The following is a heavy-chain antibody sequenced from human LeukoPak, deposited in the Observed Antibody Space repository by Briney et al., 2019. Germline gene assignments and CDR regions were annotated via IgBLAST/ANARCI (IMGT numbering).Heavy chain of an antibody. CDR2: MNPNSGNT. Sequence: ASVKVSCKASGYTFTSYDINWVRQATGQGLEWMGWMNPNSGNTGYAQKFQGRVTITADKSTSTAYMELSSLRSEDTAVYYCARDLSGAFDIWGQGTMVTVSS. CDR1: GYTFTSYD. CDR3: ARDLSGAFDI. J-gene: IGHJ3*02. V-gene: IGHV1-8*01.